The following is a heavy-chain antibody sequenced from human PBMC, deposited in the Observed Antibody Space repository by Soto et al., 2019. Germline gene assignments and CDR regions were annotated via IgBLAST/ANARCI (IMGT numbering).Heavy chain of an antibody. D-gene: IGHD6-13*01. Sequence: GESLKISYKGSGYSFTSYWIGWVRQMPGKGLEWMGIIYPGDSDTRYSPSFQGQVTISADKSISTAYLQWSSLKASDTAMYYCARRGIAAAGTTYGMDVWGQGTTVTVSS. J-gene: IGHJ6*02. CDR2: IYPGDSDT. CDR1: GYSFTSYW. V-gene: IGHV5-51*01. CDR3: ARRGIAAAGTTYGMDV.